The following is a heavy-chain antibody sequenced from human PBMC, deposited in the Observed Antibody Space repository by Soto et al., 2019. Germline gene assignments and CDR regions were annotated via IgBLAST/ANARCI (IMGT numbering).Heavy chain of an antibody. D-gene: IGHD1-26*01. CDR3: ATEYSGSYYEGLYYYGMDV. CDR1: GYTLTELS. CDR2: FDPEDGET. Sequence: ASVKVSCKVSGYTLTELSMHWVRQAPGKGLEWMGGFDPEDGETIYAQKFQGRVTMTEDTSTDTAYMELSSLRSEDTAVYYCATEYSGSYYEGLYYYGMDVWGQGTTVTVSS. V-gene: IGHV1-24*01. J-gene: IGHJ6*02.